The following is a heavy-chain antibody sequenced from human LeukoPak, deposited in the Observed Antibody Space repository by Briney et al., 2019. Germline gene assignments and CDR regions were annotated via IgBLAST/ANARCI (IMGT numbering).Heavy chain of an antibody. CDR2: IYYSGST. D-gene: IGHD3-10*01. CDR3: ARGRKGLLWFGGNRFDP. Sequence: PSETLSLTCTVSGGSISSYYWSWIRQPPGKGLEWIGCIYYSGSTNYNPSFKSRVTISVDTSKNQFSLKLSSVTAADTAVYYCARGRKGLLWFGGNRFDPWGQGTLVTVSS. J-gene: IGHJ5*02. V-gene: IGHV4-59*12. CDR1: GGSISSYY.